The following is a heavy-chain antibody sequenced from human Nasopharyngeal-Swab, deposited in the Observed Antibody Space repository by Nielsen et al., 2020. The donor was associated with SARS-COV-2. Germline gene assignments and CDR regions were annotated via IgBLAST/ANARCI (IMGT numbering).Heavy chain of an antibody. V-gene: IGHV3-43*02. D-gene: IGHD5-12*01. CDR2: ISGDGGST. J-gene: IGHJ4*02. CDR1: GFTFDDYA. Sequence: GESLKISCAASGFTFDDYAMHWVRQAPGKGLEWVSLISGDGGSTYYADSVKGRFTISRDNSKNSLYLQMNSLRTEDTAVYYCARGGYSGYEYYFDYWGQGTLVTVSS. CDR3: ARGGYSGYEYYFDY.